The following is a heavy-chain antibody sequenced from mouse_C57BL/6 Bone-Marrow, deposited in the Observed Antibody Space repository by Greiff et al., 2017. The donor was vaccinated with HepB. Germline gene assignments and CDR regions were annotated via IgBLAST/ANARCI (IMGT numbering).Heavy chain of an antibody. CDR3: ARQHSSLDY. V-gene: IGHV7-3*01. CDR1: GFTFTDHY. Sequence: DVKLVESGGGLVQPGGSLSLSCAASGFTFTDHYMSWVRQPPGKALEWLGFIRNKANGYTTEYSASVKGRFTISRDNSKSILYLQMNALRDEDSDTYYCARQHSSLDYWGQGKTLTVSS. CDR2: IRNKANGYTT. J-gene: IGHJ2*01. D-gene: IGHD1-1*01.